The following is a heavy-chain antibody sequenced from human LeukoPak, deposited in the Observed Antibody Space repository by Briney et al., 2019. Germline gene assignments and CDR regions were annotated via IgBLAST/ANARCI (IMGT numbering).Heavy chain of an antibody. V-gene: IGHV1-2*06. CDR2: INPNSGGT. CDR3: AREKWFGESHDAFDI. D-gene: IGHD3-10*01. Sequence: ASVKVSCKASGYTFTGYYMHWVRQAPGQGLEWMGRINPNSGGTNYAQKFQGRVTMTRDKSISTAYMELSRLRSDDTAVYYCAREKWFGESHDAFDIWGQGTMVTVSS. J-gene: IGHJ3*02. CDR1: GYTFTGYY.